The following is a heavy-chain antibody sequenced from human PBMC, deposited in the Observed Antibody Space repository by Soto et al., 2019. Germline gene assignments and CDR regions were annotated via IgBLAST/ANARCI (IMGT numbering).Heavy chain of an antibody. CDR1: GFTFSVYA. CDR2: ISGNGDST. V-gene: IGHV3-23*01. J-gene: IGHJ4*02. Sequence: EVRLLESGGGLVQPGGSLRLSCAASGFTFSVYAMSWVRQAPGKGLEWVSGISGNGDSTHYADSVKGRFTVSRDNSKSMLYLQTNSLRAEDTAIYYCAKALYGGFTYWGQGTLVTVSS. CDR3: AKALYGGFTY. D-gene: IGHD3-10*01.